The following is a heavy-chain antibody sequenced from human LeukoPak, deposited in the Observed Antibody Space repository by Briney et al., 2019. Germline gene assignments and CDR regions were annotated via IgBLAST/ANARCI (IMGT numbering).Heavy chain of an antibody. CDR2: ISSSGSTI. CDR1: GFTFSCYE. D-gene: IGHD2-2*01. Sequence: PGGPLRLSCGPSGFTFSCYEMNWVRQAPGKGLEWVSYISSSGSTIYYADSVKGRFTISRDNAKNSLYLQMNSLRAEDTAVYYCARAYHSSLDYWGQGTLVTVSS. CDR3: ARAYHSSLDY. J-gene: IGHJ4*02. V-gene: IGHV3-48*03.